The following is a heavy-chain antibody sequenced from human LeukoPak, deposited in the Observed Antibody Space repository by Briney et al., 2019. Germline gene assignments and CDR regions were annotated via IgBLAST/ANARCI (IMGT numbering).Heavy chain of an antibody. Sequence: GGSLRLSCAASGFTFSSYAMHWVRQAPGKGLEYVSAISSNGGSTYYANSVKGRFTISRDNSKNTLYLQMGSLRAEDMAVYYCASRKKRITIFTDAFDIWGQGTMVTVSS. CDR3: ASRKKRITIFTDAFDI. CDR2: ISSNGGST. D-gene: IGHD3-3*01. J-gene: IGHJ3*02. V-gene: IGHV3-64*01. CDR1: GFTFSSYA.